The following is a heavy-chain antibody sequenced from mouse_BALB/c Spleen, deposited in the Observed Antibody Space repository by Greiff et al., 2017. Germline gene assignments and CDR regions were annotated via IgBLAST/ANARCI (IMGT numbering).Heavy chain of an antibody. V-gene: IGHV3-2*02. CDR3: ARRGEYDGFAY. CDR2: ISYSGST. J-gene: IGHJ3*01. D-gene: IGHD2-14*01. CDR1: GYSITSDYA. Sequence: EVKLQESGPGLVKPSQSLSLTCTVTGYSITSDYAWNWIRQFPGNKLEWMGYISYSGSTSYNPSLKSRISITRDTSKNQFFLQLNSVTTEDTATYYCARRGEYDGFAYWGQGTLVTVSA.